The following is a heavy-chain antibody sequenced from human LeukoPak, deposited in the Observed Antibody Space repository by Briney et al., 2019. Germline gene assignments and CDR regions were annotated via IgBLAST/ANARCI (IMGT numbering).Heavy chain of an antibody. CDR2: IWYDGSNK. J-gene: IGHJ4*02. Sequence: GRSLRLSCAASGFTFSSYGMHWVRQAPGKGLEWVAVIWYDGSNKYYADSVKGRFTISRDNSKNTLYLKMNSLRAEDTAVYYCARDAPSYGGNSVFDYWGQGTLVTVSS. CDR1: GFTFSSYG. CDR3: ARDAPSYGGNSVFDY. D-gene: IGHD4-23*01. V-gene: IGHV3-33*01.